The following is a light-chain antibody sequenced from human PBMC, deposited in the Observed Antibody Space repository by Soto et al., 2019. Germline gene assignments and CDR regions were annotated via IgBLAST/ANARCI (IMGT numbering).Light chain of an antibody. CDR2: EVS. Sequence: QSALTQPPSASGSPGQSVTISCTGTSSDVGGYNYVSWYQQHPGKAPNLMIYEVSKRPSGVPDRFSGYKSGNTASLTVSGLQAEYEADYYCSSYAGSHNLEFCGGTKLTVL. V-gene: IGLV2-8*01. CDR3: SSYAGSHNLE. CDR1: SSDVGGYNY. J-gene: IGLJ2*01.